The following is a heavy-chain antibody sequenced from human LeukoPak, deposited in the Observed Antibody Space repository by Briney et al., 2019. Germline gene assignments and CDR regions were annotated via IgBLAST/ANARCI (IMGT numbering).Heavy chain of an antibody. CDR1: GYTFTSYA. CDR3: ASYIGYYFDY. CDR2: INAGNGNT. J-gene: IGHJ4*02. V-gene: IGHV1-3*01. D-gene: IGHD5-12*01. Sequence: ASVKVSCRASGYTFTSYAMHWVRQAPGQRLEWMGWINAGNGNTKYSQKFQGRVTITADESTSTAYMELSSLRSEDTAVYYCASYIGYYFDYWGQGTLVTVSS.